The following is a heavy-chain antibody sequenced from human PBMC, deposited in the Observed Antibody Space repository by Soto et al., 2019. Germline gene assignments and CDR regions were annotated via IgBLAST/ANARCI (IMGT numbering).Heavy chain of an antibody. J-gene: IGHJ4*02. V-gene: IGHV4-59*08. D-gene: IGHD5-12*01. Sequence: PSETLSLTCTVSGGSISSYYWSWIRQPPGKGLEWIGYIYYSGSTNYNPSLKSRVTISVDTSKNQFSLKLSSVTAADTAVYYCASAIEMATIGYYFDYWGQGTLVTVSS. CDR1: GGSISSYY. CDR3: ASAIEMATIGYYFDY. CDR2: IYYSGST.